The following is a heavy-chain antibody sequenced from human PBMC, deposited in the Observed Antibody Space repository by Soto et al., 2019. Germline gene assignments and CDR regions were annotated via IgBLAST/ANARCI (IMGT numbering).Heavy chain of an antibody. V-gene: IGHV2-5*02. CDR1: GFSLSTRGVG. CDR3: ANKGGGDRILDY. CDR2: IYWDDDK. Sequence: QITLKESGPTLVKPTQTLTLTCTFSGFSLSTRGVGVGWIRQPPGKALEWLAIIYWDDDKSYSPSLKSRLTITKDTSKTQVVLTITNMDPVDTATYSCANKGGGDRILDYWGQGTLVTVSS. D-gene: IGHD3-16*01. J-gene: IGHJ4*02.